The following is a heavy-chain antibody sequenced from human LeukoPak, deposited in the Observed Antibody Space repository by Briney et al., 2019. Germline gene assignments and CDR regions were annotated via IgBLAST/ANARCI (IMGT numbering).Heavy chain of an antibody. CDR1: GGSISSYY. CDR3: TRDLGGYNYGYSFDY. V-gene: IGHV4-4*07. J-gene: IGHJ4*02. Sequence: SETLSLTCTVSGGSISSYYWSWIRQPAGKGLEWIGRIYTSGSTNYNPSLKSRVTMSVDTSKNQFSLKLFSVTAADTAVYYCTRDLGGYNYGYSFDYWGRGTLVTVSS. CDR2: IYTSGST. D-gene: IGHD5-18*01.